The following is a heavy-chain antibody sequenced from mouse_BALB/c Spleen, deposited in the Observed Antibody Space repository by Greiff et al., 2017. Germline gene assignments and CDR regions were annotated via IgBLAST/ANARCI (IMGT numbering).Heavy chain of an antibody. V-gene: IGHV5-6-5*01. CDR2: ISSGGST. CDR3: ARGYGNSFAY. Sequence: EVHLVESGGGLVKPGGSLKLSCAASGFTFSSYAMSWVRQTPEKRLEWVASISSGGSTYYPDSVKGRFTISRDNARNILYLQMSSLRSEDTAMYYCARGYGNSFAYWGQGTLVTVSA. D-gene: IGHD2-10*02. CDR1: GFTFSSYA. J-gene: IGHJ3*01.